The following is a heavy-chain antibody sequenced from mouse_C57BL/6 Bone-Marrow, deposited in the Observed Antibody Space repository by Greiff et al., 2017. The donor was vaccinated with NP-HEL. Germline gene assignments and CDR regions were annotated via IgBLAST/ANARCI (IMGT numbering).Heavy chain of an antibody. CDR2: INPYNGGT. CDR1: GYTFTDYY. D-gene: IGHD1-2*01. J-gene: IGHJ4*01. CDR3: ARAPLLRPREYAMDY. V-gene: IGHV1-19*01. Sequence: EVQLQQSGPVLVKPGASVKMSCKASGYTFTDYYMNWVKQSHGKSLEWIGVINPYNGGTSYNQKFKGKATLTVDKSSSTAYMEFNSLTSEDSAVYYCARAPLLRPREYAMDYWGQGTSVTVSS.